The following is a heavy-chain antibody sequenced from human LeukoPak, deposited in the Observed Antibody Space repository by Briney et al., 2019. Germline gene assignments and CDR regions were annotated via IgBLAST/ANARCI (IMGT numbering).Heavy chain of an antibody. CDR1: GFTFSSYG. D-gene: IGHD2-2*01. Sequence: PGGSLRLSCAASGFTFSSYGMHWVRQAPGKGLEWVAFIRYDGSNKYYADSVKGRFTISRDNSKNTLYLQMNSLRAEDTAVYYCAGEVVPAAMGAFDIGGQGTMVTVSS. CDR2: IRYDGSNK. CDR3: AGEVVPAAMGAFDI. J-gene: IGHJ3*02. V-gene: IGHV3-30*02.